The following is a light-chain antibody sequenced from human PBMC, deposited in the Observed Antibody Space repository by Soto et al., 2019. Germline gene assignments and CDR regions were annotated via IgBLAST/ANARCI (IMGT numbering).Light chain of an antibody. V-gene: IGLV2-14*01. CDR1: SSDVGAYNY. Sequence: SVLTQPASVSGSPGQSIAISCTGTSSDVGAYNYVSWYQQPPGKAPKLMIYDVSNRPSGVSDRFSGSKSGNTASLTISGLQTEDEADYYCKSYTTPSTYVFGTGTKVTV. J-gene: IGLJ1*01. CDR3: KSYTTPSTYV. CDR2: DVS.